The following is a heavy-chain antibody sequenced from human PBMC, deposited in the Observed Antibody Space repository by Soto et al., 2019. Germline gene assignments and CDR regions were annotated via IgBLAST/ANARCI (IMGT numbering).Heavy chain of an antibody. V-gene: IGHV3-21*01. J-gene: IGHJ4*02. Sequence: PVGSLRLSCAASGFTFSSYSMNWVRQAPGKGLEWVSSISSSSSYIYYADSVKGRFAISRDNAKNSLYLQMNSLRAEDTAVYYCAREVRYYDSSGYLSFVDYWGQGTLVTVSS. CDR2: ISSSSSYI. CDR1: GFTFSSYS. CDR3: AREVRYYDSSGYLSFVDY. D-gene: IGHD3-22*01.